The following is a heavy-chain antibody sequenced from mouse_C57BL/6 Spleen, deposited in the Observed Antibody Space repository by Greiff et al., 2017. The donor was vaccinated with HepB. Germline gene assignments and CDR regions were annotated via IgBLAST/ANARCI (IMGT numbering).Heavy chain of an antibody. J-gene: IGHJ4*01. CDR1: GYTFTSYW. CDR2: IDPNSGGT. V-gene: IGHV1-72*01. Sequence: QVQLQQPGAELVKPGASVKLSCKASGYTFTSYWMHWVKQRPGRGLEWIGRIDPNSGGTKYNEKFKNKATLTVDKPSSTAYMQLSSLTSEDSAVYYCAVVYGSSYEEYAMDYWGQGTSVTVSS. D-gene: IGHD1-1*01. CDR3: AVVYGSSYEEYAMDY.